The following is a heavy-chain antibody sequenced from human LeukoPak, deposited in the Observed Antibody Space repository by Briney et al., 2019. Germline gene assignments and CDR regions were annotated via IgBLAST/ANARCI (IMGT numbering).Heavy chain of an antibody. Sequence: PGRSLRLSWAASGFTFSSYGMHWVRQAPGKGLEWVAVISYDGSNKYYADSVKGRFTISRDNSKNTLYLQMNSLRAEDTAVYYCAKDGPGHFDYWGQGTLVTVSS. V-gene: IGHV3-30*18. J-gene: IGHJ4*02. CDR3: AKDGPGHFDY. CDR1: GFTFSSYG. CDR2: ISYDGSNK.